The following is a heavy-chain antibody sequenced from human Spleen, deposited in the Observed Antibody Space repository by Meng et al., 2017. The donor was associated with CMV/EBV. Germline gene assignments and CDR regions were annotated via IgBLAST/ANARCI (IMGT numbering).Heavy chain of an antibody. Sequence: SISSSSYYWGWIRQPPGKGLEWIGSIYYSGSTYYNPSLKSRVTISVDTSKNQFSLKLSSVTAADTAVYYCANLWLDWPFLMNYFDYWGQGTLVTVSS. CDR1: SISSSSYY. J-gene: IGHJ4*02. V-gene: IGHV4-39*01. D-gene: IGHD6-19*01. CDR3: ANLWLDWPFLMNYFDY. CDR2: IYYSGST.